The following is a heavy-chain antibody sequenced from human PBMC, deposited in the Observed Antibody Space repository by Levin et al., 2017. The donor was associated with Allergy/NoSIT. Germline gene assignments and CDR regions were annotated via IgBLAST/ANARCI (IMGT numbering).Heavy chain of an antibody. CDR1: GFTFSSYA. CDR3: AREMWQQLVPLVY. V-gene: IGHV3-30-3*01. D-gene: IGHD6-13*01. Sequence: GGSLRLSCAASGFTFSSYAMHWVRQAPGKGLEWVAVISYDGSNKYYADSVKGRFTISRDNSKNTLYLQMNSLRAEDTAVYYCAREMWQQLVPLVYWGQGTLVTVSS. J-gene: IGHJ4*02. CDR2: ISYDGSNK.